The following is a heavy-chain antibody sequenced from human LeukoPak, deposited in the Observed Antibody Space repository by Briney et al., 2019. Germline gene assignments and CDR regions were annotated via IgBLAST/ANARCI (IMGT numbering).Heavy chain of an antibody. J-gene: IGHJ4*02. V-gene: IGHV3-30*02. CDR2: IRYDGSNK. D-gene: IGHD1-26*01. CDR3: AKDRQLRGSSPFDY. CDR1: GFTFSSYW. Sequence: GGSLRLSCAASGFTFSSYWMSWVRQAPGKGLEWVAFIRYDGSNKYYADSVKGRFTISRDNSKNTLYLQMNSLRAEDTAVYYCAKDRQLRGSSPFDYWGQGTLVTVSS.